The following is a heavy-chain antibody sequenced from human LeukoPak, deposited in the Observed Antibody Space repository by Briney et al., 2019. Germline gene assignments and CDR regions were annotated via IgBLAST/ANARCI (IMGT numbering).Heavy chain of an antibody. D-gene: IGHD3-10*01. CDR1: GGTFSSYA. V-gene: IGHV1-69*13. Sequence: AASVKVSCKASGGTFSSYAISWVRQAPGQGLGWMGGIIPIFGTANYAQKFQGRVTITADESTSTAYMELSSLRSEDTAVYYCARGSGDLDYYYYMDVWGKGTTVTVSS. J-gene: IGHJ6*03. CDR2: IIPIFGTA. CDR3: ARGSGDLDYYYYMDV.